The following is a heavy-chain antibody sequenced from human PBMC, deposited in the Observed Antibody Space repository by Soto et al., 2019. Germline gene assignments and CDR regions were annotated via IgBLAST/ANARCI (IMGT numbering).Heavy chain of an antibody. V-gene: IGHV3-64*07. J-gene: IGHJ4*02. Sequence: EVQLAESGGGLVQPGGSLRLSCAASGFTFSNFAVHWVRQAPGKGPEFVSGISSTGASIFYADSVKGRVTISRDNSKNTVNLQMGSLKPEDTAVYYCARARIGAAGTKYYFDYWCRGTLVTVSS. CDR2: ISSTGASI. D-gene: IGHD6-13*01. CDR3: ARARIGAAGTKYYFDY. CDR1: GFTFSNFA.